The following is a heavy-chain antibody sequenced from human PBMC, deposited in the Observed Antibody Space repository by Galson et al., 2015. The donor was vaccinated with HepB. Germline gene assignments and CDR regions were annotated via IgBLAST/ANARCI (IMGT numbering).Heavy chain of an antibody. CDR1: GFTFSSYA. Sequence: SLRLSCAASGFTFSSYAMHWVRQAPGKGLEWVAVISYDGSNKYYADSVKGRFTISRDNSKNTLYLQMNSLRAEDTAVYYCARERGYYGSGSYYGTRGAFDIWGQGTMVTVSS. D-gene: IGHD3-10*01. V-gene: IGHV3-30*04. CDR2: ISYDGSNK. CDR3: ARERGYYGSGSYYGTRGAFDI. J-gene: IGHJ3*02.